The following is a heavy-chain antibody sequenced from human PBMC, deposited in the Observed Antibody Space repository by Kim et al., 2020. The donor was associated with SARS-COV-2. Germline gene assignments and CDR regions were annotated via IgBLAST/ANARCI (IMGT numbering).Heavy chain of an antibody. J-gene: IGHJ4*02. Sequence: GGSLRLSCAASGFTFSRYTMHWVRQAPGKGLEWVSSISSSSIYTEYADSVKGRFTISRDNAKNSLYLQMNSLRAEDTAVYYCAREDKDNTFIDYWGQGTLVTVSS. CDR2: ISSSSIYT. D-gene: IGHD2-15*01. CDR3: AREDKDNTFIDY. CDR1: GFTFSRYT. V-gene: IGHV3-21*01.